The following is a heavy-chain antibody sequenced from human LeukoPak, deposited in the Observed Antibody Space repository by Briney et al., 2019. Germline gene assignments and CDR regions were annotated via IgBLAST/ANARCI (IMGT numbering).Heavy chain of an antibody. CDR3: ARLNPEVGATPWFDP. CDR2: IIPILGIA. D-gene: IGHD1-26*01. Sequence: GASVKVSCKASGGTFSSYAISWVRQAPGQGLEWMGRIIPILGIANYAQKFQGRVTITADKSTSTAYMELSSLRSEDTAVYYCARLNPEVGATPWFDPWGQGTLVTVSS. V-gene: IGHV1-69*04. J-gene: IGHJ5*02. CDR1: GGTFSSYA.